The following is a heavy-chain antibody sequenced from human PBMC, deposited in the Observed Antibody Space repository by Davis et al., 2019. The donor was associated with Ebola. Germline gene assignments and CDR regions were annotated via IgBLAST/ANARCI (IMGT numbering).Heavy chain of an antibody. CDR2: ISSSRSTT. Sequence: GGSLRLSCAASGFTFSSYSMNWVRQAPGKGLEWVSYISSSRSTTYYADSVKGRFTISRDNAKNSLYLQMNSLKDEDTAVYYCARDLAARPLDYYGMDVWGKGTTVTVSS. CDR1: GFTFSSYS. D-gene: IGHD6-6*01. CDR3: ARDLAARPLDYYGMDV. V-gene: IGHV3-48*02. J-gene: IGHJ6*04.